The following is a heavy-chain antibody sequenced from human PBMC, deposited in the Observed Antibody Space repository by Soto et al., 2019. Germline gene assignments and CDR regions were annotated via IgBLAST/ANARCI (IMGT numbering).Heavy chain of an antibody. CDR2: ISGSGGTT. CDR3: AKDRGSAWYTFGY. Sequence: EVQLLESGGGLVQPGGSLRLSCAASGFTFSSYAMSWVRQAPGKGLEWVSGISGSGGTTYYADSVKGRFTISRDNSKNTLYLLVNSLRAEDTAVYYCAKDRGSAWYTFGYWGQGTLVTVSS. D-gene: IGHD6-19*01. J-gene: IGHJ4*02. CDR1: GFTFSSYA. V-gene: IGHV3-23*01.